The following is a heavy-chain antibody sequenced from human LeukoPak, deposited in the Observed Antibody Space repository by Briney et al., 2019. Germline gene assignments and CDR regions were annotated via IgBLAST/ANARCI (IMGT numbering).Heavy chain of an antibody. CDR1: GGSLSSYY. Sequence: SETLSLTCTVSGGSLSSYYWSWIRQPAGKGLEWIGRIYTSGSTNHNPSLKSRVTMSVDTSKNQFSLKLSSVTAADTAVYYCARDEVVAATGFVYWGERTLVTVSS. CDR3: ARDEVVAATGFVY. CDR2: IYTSGST. J-gene: IGHJ4*02. D-gene: IGHD2-15*01. V-gene: IGHV4-4*07.